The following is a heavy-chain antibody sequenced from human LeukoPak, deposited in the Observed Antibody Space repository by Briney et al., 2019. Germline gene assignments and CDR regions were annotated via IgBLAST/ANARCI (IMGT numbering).Heavy chain of an antibody. CDR3: ARGAYYYDSSGYYNYYYYYMDV. V-gene: IGHV4-34*01. Sequence: PSETLSLTCAVYGGSFSGYYWSWIRQPPGKGLEWIGEINHSGSTNYNPSLKSRVTISVDTSKNQFSLKLSSVTAADTAVYYCARGAYYYDSSGYYNYYYYYMDVWGKGTTVTISS. CDR1: GGSFSGYY. D-gene: IGHD3-22*01. CDR2: INHSGST. J-gene: IGHJ6*03.